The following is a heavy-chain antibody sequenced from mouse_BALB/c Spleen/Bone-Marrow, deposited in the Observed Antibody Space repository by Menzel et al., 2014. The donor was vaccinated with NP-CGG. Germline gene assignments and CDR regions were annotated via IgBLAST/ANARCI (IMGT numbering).Heavy chain of an antibody. Sequence: LVKTGASVKISCKASGYSFTGYYMHWVKQSPGKSLEWIGYISCYNGATSYNEKFKGKATFTVDTSSSTAYMQLISLTSDDSAVYYCARKKHGFLYAMDYWGQGTSVTVSS. CDR3: ARKKHGFLYAMDY. CDR2: ISCYNGAT. CDR1: GYSFTGYY. V-gene: IGHV1S34*01. J-gene: IGHJ4*01.